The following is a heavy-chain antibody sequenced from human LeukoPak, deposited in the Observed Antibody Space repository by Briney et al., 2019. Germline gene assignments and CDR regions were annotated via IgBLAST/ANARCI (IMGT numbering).Heavy chain of an antibody. CDR2: IYSGGST. CDR1: GFTFSSYW. J-gene: IGHJ6*03. Sequence: PGGSLRLSCAASGFTFSSYWMSWVRQAPGKGLEWVSVIYSGGSTYYADSVKGRFTISRDNSKNTLYLQMNSLRAEDTAVYYCAREDYYYYYMDVWGKGTTVTISS. CDR3: AREDYYYYYMDV. V-gene: IGHV3-53*01.